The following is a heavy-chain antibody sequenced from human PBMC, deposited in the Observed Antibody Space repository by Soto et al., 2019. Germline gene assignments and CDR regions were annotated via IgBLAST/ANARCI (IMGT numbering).Heavy chain of an antibody. Sequence: PSETLSLTCTVSGGSISSYYWSWIRQPPGKGLEWIGYIYYSGSTNYNPSLKSRVTISVDTSKNQFSLKLRSVTAADTAVYYCARVEYSSSMYYFDYWGQGTLVTVSS. CDR1: GGSISSYY. V-gene: IGHV4-59*01. CDR3: ARVEYSSSMYYFDY. CDR2: IYYSGST. J-gene: IGHJ4*02. D-gene: IGHD6-6*01.